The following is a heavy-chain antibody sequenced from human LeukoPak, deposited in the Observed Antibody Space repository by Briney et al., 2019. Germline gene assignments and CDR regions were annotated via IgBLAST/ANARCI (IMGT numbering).Heavy chain of an antibody. V-gene: IGHV3-7*01. CDR3: ARGGPTGALDD. Sequence: GGSLRLSCAPSGFTLSSYWMTWVRQAPGKGLEWVANIKEDGSEKYYVDSVKGRFTISRDNAKNSLYLQMNSLRAEDTALYYCARGGPTGALDDWGQGTLLTVSS. CDR2: IKEDGSEK. D-gene: IGHD7-27*01. J-gene: IGHJ4*02. CDR1: GFTLSSYW.